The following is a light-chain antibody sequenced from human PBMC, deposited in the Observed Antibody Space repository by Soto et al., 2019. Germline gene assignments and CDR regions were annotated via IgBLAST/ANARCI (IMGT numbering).Light chain of an antibody. Sequence: EILMTQSPATLSVSPGEGATLSCRASQSVSSSLAWYQQKPGQAHRLLIHGASNRATGIPDRFSGSGSGTDFTLTIGRLEPEEFAVYYCQKYLVTPWTVGQGTKVDIK. CDR2: GAS. CDR3: QKYLVTPWT. CDR1: QSVSSS. V-gene: IGKV3D-15*01. J-gene: IGKJ1*01.